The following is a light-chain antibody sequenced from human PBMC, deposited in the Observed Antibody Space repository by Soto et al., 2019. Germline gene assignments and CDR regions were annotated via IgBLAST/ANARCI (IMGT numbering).Light chain of an antibody. CDR3: QQYGSSPYT. J-gene: IGKJ2*01. V-gene: IGKV3-20*01. CDR2: GAS. Sequence: EIVLTQSPGTLSLSPGERATLSCRASQSVSSSYLAWYQQKPGQAPRLLIYGASSRATGIPDRFSGRGSGTDFTLTISRLEPEDFAGYYCQQYGSSPYTFGQGTKLEIK. CDR1: QSVSSSY.